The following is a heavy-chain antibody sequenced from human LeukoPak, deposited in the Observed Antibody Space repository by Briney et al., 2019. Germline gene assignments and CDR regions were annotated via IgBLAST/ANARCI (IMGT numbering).Heavy chain of an antibody. CDR3: ATTRTRLGVVIHNWFDP. CDR2: INHSGSP. Sequence: NPSETLSLTCGVYDGSLINYYCHWIRQAPGKGLEWIGEINHSGSPNYNPSLKSRVTISVDTSKNQFSLKLTSVTAADTAVYYCATTRTRLGVVIHNWFDPWGQGTLVTVSS. J-gene: IGHJ5*02. D-gene: IGHD3-22*01. CDR1: DGSLINYY. V-gene: IGHV4-34*01.